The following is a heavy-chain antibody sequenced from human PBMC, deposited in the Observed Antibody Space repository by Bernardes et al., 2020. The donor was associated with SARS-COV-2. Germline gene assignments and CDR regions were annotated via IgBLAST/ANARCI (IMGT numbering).Heavy chain of an antibody. CDR3: AKGFSSVIDY. Sequence: GGSLRLSCAASGFIFSSYAMSWVRQAPGKGLEWVSAISGGGGSPYYADSVKGRFTISRDISKNTLFLQMNSLRGEDTAVYYCAKGFSSVIDYWGQGTLVTGSS. CDR1: GFIFSSYA. CDR2: ISGGGGSP. J-gene: IGHJ4*02. D-gene: IGHD4-17*01. V-gene: IGHV3-23*01.